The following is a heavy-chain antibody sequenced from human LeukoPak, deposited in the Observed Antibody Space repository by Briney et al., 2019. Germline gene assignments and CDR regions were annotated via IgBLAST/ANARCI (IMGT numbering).Heavy chain of an antibody. Sequence: SETLSLTCAVYGGSFSGYYWSWIRQPPGKGLEWIGEINHSGSTNYNPSLKSRVTISVDTSKNQFSLKLSSVTAADTAVYYCARDQILRTRRTYYFDYWGQGTLVTVSS. CDR3: ARDQILRTRRTYYFDY. D-gene: IGHD2-2*01. CDR2: INHSGST. J-gene: IGHJ4*02. V-gene: IGHV4-34*01. CDR1: GGSFSGYY.